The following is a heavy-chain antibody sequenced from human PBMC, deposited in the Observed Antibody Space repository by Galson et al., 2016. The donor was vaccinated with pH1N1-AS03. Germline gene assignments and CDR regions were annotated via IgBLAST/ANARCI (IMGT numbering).Heavy chain of an antibody. D-gene: IGHD5-18*01. CDR1: GYNFINYA. CDR3: ATLYTYGFTALDY. Sequence: SVKVSCKASGYNFINYAIHWVRQAPGQSLEWMGRISPGNGNTQFSQKFQGKVTLTRDTSATTAYMELRSLRSEDTAVYYCATLYTYGFTALDYWGQGTLVTVSS. CDR2: ISPGNGNT. J-gene: IGHJ4*02. V-gene: IGHV1-3*01.